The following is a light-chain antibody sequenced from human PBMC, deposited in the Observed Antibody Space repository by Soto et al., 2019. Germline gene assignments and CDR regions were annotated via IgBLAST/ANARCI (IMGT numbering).Light chain of an antibody. J-gene: IGKJ2*01. CDR2: AAS. CDR3: QSSYSTPYT. CDR1: QSISSY. Sequence: DIQMTQSPSSLSASVGDRVNITCRASQSISSYLNWYQHKPGKAPKLLIYAASSLQSVVPSRFSGSGSGTDLTLTISSLKPEAVETYYCQSSYSTPYTFGQAAKLEIK. V-gene: IGKV1-39*01.